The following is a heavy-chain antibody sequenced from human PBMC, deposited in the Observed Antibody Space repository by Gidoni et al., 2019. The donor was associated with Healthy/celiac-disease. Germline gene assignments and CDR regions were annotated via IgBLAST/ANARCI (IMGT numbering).Heavy chain of an antibody. V-gene: IGHV1-69*01. CDR2: IIPICGTA. J-gene: IGHJ3*02. Sequence: QVQLVQSGAEVKKPGSSVKVSCKASGGTFSSYAISWVRQAPGQGLEWMGGIIPICGTANYAQKFQGRVTITAAESTSTAYMELSSLRSEDTAVYYCARLAITFGGVIVPDAFDIWGQGTMVTVSS. D-gene: IGHD3-16*02. CDR1: GGTFSSYA. CDR3: ARLAITFGGVIVPDAFDI.